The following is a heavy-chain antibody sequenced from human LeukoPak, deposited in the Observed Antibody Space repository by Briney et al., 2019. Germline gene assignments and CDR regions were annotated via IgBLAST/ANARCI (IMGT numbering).Heavy chain of an antibody. D-gene: IGHD1-26*01. V-gene: IGHV4-39*07. J-gene: IGHJ3*02. CDR3: ARDSDLYRWEAFDI. CDR1: GGSIRSSYYY. Sequence: MSSETLSLTCTVSGGSIRSSYYYWGWIRQPPGKGLEWIGSIYDSGSTYYNPSLKSRVTISVDTSKNQFSLKLSSVTAADTAVYYCARDSDLYRWEAFDIWGQGTMVTVSS. CDR2: IYDSGST.